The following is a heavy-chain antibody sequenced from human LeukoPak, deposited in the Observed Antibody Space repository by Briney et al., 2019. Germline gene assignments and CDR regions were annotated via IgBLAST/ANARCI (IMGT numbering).Heavy chain of an antibody. V-gene: IGHV3-23*01. D-gene: IGHD3-10*02. J-gene: IGHJ6*04. CDR1: GFTQNA. Sequence: GGSLRLSCEASGFTQNAMGWVRQAPGKGLEWVASISRSGGNSHYADSVKGRFTISRDNAKNSPYLQMNSLRAEDTAVYYCAELGITMIGGVWGKGTTVTISS. CDR3: AELGITMIGGV. CDR2: ISRSGGNS.